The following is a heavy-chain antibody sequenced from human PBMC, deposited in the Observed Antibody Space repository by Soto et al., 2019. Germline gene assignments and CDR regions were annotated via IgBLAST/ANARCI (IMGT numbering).Heavy chain of an antibody. Sequence: SETLSLTCTVSGGSISSYYWSWIRQPPGKGLEWIGYIYYSGSTNYNPSLKSRVTISVDTSKNQFSLKLSSVTAADTAVYYCARRGYSGYQGLYYYYYLMDVWGKGTTVTVSS. CDR1: GGSISSYY. J-gene: IGHJ6*03. CDR3: ARRGYSGYQGLYYYYYLMDV. V-gene: IGHV4-59*01. D-gene: IGHD5-12*01. CDR2: IYYSGST.